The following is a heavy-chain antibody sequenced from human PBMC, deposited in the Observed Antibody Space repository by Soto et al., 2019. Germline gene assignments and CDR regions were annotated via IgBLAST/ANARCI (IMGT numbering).Heavy chain of an antibody. CDR3: AIARTYYDFWSVCWFDP. V-gene: IGHV4-39*01. CDR2: IYYSGCT. D-gene: IGHD3-3*01. Sequence: SETLSLTCTVSGGSISSSSYYWGWIRQPPGKGLEWIGSIYYSGCTYYNPSLKSRVTISVDTSKNQFSLKLSSVTAADTAVYYCAIARTYYDFWSVCWFDPWGQGTLVTVSS. J-gene: IGHJ5*02. CDR1: GGSISSSSYY.